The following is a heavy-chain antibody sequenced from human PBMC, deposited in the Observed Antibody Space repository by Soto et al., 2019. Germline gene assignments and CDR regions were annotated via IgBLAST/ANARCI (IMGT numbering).Heavy chain of an antibody. V-gene: IGHV3-30*18. D-gene: IGHD1-26*01. CDR1: GFIFSRYG. CDR2: ISDDGSSK. Sequence: QVQLVESGGGVVQPGRSLRLSCAASGFIFSRYGMYWVRQAPGKGLEWVAAISDDGSSKYYADSVKGRFTISRDTSKNTLYLQMNSLRAEDTAVYYCAKGSSSGIYSDFDYWGQGTLVTVSS. CDR3: AKGSSSGIYSDFDY. J-gene: IGHJ4*02.